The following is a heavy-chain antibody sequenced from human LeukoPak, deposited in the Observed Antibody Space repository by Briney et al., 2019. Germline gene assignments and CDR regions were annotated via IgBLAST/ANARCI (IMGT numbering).Heavy chain of an antibody. CDR3: AREGYSSGWYRFDP. D-gene: IGHD6-19*01. J-gene: IGHJ5*02. CDR1: GGSISSYY. Sequence: SETLSLTCTVSGGSISSYYWSWIRQPPGKGLERIGYIYYSGSTNYNPSLKSRVTISVDTSKNQFSLKLSSVTAADTAVYYCAREGYSSGWYRFDPWGQGTLVTVSS. V-gene: IGHV4-59*01. CDR2: IYYSGST.